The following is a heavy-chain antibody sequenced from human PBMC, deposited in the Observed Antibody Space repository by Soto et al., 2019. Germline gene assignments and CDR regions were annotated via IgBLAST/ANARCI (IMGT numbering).Heavy chain of an antibody. CDR2: IFYSGST. CDR1: GGSVNSYY. CDR3: ARVFPSYCGGDCSYFDS. V-gene: IGHV4-59*02. D-gene: IGHD2-21*02. Sequence: SETLSLTCTVSGGSVNSYYWSWIRQPPGKGLEWIGYIFYSGSTKSNPSLKSRVTVSVDMSKNQFSLRLTSVTAADTAVYYCARVFPSYCGGDCSYFDSWGQGTLVTVSS. J-gene: IGHJ4*02.